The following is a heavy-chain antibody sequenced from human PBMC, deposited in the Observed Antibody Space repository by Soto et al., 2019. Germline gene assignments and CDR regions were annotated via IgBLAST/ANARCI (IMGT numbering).Heavy chain of an antibody. D-gene: IGHD2-8*01. CDR3: ARHRPRPVLYIDY. CDR2: IYYSGST. CDR1: GGSISSSSYY. Sequence: QLQLQESGPGLVKPSETLSLTCTVSGGSISSSSYYWGWIRQPPGKGLEWIGSIYYSGSTYYNTSLKSRVTLSEDTSKNQFSLKLSSVTAADTAVYYCARHRPRPVLYIDYWGQGTLVTVSS. J-gene: IGHJ4*02. V-gene: IGHV4-39*01.